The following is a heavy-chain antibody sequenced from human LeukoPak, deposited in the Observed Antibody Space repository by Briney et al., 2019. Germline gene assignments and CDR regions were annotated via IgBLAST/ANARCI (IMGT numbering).Heavy chain of an antibody. J-gene: IGHJ6*03. CDR2: INPNSGGT. V-gene: IGHV1-2*02. CDR3: AREGQFSGSNGVIYMDV. Sequence: ASVKVSCKASGYTFTGYYMHWVRQAPGQGLEWMGWINPNSGGTNYAQKFQGRVTMTRDTSIRTAYMELSRLRSDDTAVYFCAREGQFSGSNGVIYMDVWGKGTTVTISS. D-gene: IGHD1-26*01. CDR1: GYTFTGYY.